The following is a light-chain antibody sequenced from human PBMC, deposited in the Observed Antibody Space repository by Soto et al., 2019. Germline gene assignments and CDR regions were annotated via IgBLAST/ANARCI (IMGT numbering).Light chain of an antibody. CDR1: QSILYSSNNKDF. V-gene: IGKV4-1*01. CDR3: QQYFSFPYT. J-gene: IGKJ2*01. Sequence: DILMPQSPDSLAVSLGERATINCTSSQSILYSSNNKDFLAWYQQKPGQPPKLLIHWASSREFGVPDRFSGSGSGTDFTLTISRLQAEELEVYFCQQYFSFPYTVGQGTKLEIK. CDR2: WAS.